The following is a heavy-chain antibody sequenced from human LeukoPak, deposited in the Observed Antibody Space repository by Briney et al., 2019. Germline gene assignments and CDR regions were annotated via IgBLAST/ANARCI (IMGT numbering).Heavy chain of an antibody. CDR1: GGSINNGFY. J-gene: IGHJ6*03. CDR3: ARGYASSWFGYYYYYMDV. CDR2: ISYTGTT. V-gene: IGHV4-39*07. D-gene: IGHD6-13*01. Sequence: SETLSLTCSVSGGSINNGFYWGWIRQSPGKGLEWIGTISYTGTTYYNPSLESRITISVDVSKNQFSLKLSSVTAADTAVYYCARGYASSWFGYYYYYMDVWGKGTTVTVSS.